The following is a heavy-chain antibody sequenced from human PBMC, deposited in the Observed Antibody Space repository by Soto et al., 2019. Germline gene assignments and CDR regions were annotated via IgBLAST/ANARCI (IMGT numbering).Heavy chain of an antibody. D-gene: IGHD2-2*01. CDR3: ARDREGYCSSTSCEDNWFDP. V-gene: IGHV1-18*01. J-gene: IGHJ5*02. Sequence: GASVKVSCKASGYTFTSYGISWVRQAPGQGLEWMGWISAYNGNTNYAQKLQGRVTMTTDTSTSTAYMELRSLRSDDTAVYYCARDREGYCSSTSCEDNWFDPWGQGTLVTVSS. CDR2: ISAYNGNT. CDR1: GYTFTSYG.